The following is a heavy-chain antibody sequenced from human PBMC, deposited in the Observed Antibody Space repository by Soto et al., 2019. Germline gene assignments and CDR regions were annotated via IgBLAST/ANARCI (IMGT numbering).Heavy chain of an antibody. V-gene: IGHV1-46*01. CDR1: GYTFTSYY. D-gene: IGHD3-16*02. CDR2: INPGGGST. J-gene: IGHJ4*02. Sequence: QVQLVQSGAEVKKPGASVKVSCKTSGYTFTSYYMHWVRQAPGQGLEWMGIINPGGGSTSHAQKFQGRVSMPWDTSTSTVYMELSSLRSEYTAVYYCARSYCDYVRGSSRSAHLDYGGQGTRVTVSS. CDR3: ARSYCDYVRGSSRSAHLDY.